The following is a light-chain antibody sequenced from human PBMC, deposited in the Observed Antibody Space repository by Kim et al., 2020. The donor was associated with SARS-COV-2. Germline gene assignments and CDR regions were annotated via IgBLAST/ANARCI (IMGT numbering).Light chain of an antibody. CDR3: QQLNGYPLS. CDR1: QGISSY. V-gene: IGKV1-9*01. Sequence: DIQLTQSPSFLSASVGDRVTITCRASQGISSYLVWYQQKPGKAPKLLIYDASSLQSGVPSRFSGSGSGTEFTLTISSLQPEDFATYYCQQLNGYPLSFGGGTKVDIK. CDR2: DAS. J-gene: IGKJ4*01.